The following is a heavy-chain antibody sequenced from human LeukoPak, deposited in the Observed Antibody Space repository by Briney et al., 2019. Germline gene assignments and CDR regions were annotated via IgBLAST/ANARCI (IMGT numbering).Heavy chain of an antibody. J-gene: IGHJ4*02. D-gene: IGHD3-22*01. CDR1: GGSFSGYY. Sequence: SETLSLTCAVYGGSFSGYYWSWIRQPPGKGLEWIGEINHSGSTNYNPSLKSRVTISVDTSKNQFSLKLSSVTAADTAVYYCARGDYYDSSGYYYHDYWGQGTLVTVSS. CDR3: ARGDYYDSSGYYYHDY. CDR2: INHSGST. V-gene: IGHV4-34*01.